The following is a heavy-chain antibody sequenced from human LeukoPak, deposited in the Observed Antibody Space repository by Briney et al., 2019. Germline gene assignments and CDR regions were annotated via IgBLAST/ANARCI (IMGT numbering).Heavy chain of an antibody. V-gene: IGHV3-30*03. CDR1: GFTFSSYG. CDR3: AREELISDGDAFDI. Sequence: GGSLRLSCAASGFTFSSYGIHWVRQAPGRGLEWVSLISYDGSIKYYADFVKGRFIISRDNSKNTLSLQMSSLRPEDTAVYYCAREELISDGDAFDIWGQGTMVTVSS. CDR2: ISYDGSIK. J-gene: IGHJ3*02. D-gene: IGHD3-16*01.